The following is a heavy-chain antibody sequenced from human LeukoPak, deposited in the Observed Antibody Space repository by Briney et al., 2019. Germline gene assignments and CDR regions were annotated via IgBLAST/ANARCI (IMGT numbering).Heavy chain of an antibody. D-gene: IGHD1-26*01. V-gene: IGHV1-18*01. J-gene: IGHJ4*02. Sequence: ASVKVSCKASSYSFTSFGISWVRQAPGQGLEWMGWISAYNGDTKFAQKFQGRVTLTTDTSTNTAYMELRSLRSDDTAVYYCARDQGIVGSTFDYFDYWGQGTLVIVSS. CDR1: SYSFTSFG. CDR2: ISAYNGDT. CDR3: ARDQGIVGSTFDYFDY.